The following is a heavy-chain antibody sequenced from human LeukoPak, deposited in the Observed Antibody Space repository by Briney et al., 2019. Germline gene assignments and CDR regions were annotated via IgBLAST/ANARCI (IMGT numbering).Heavy chain of an antibody. V-gene: IGHV3-23*01. Sequence: GGSLRLSCAASGFTFSSYAMSWVRQAPGKGLEWVSAISGSGGSTYYADSVKGRFTISRDNSKNTLYLQMNSLRAEDTAVYYCAKDRRGSGWYGGFDSWGQGMLVTVSA. CDR3: AKDRRGSGWYGGFDS. CDR1: GFTFSSYA. CDR2: ISGSGGST. J-gene: IGHJ4*02. D-gene: IGHD6-19*01.